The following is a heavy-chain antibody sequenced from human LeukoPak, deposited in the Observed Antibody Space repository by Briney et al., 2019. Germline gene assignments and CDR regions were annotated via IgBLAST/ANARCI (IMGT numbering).Heavy chain of an antibody. CDR3: ARVPGVGSFAFDI. CDR1: GFTVSSNY. CDR2: IYSGGST. D-gene: IGHD3-10*01. Sequence: GGSLRLSCAASGFTVSSNYMSWVRQAPGKGLEWVSVIYSGGSTYYADSVKGRFTISRDNSKNTLYLQMNSLRAEDTAVYYCARVPGVGSFAFDIWGQGTMVTVSS. J-gene: IGHJ3*02. V-gene: IGHV3-66*02.